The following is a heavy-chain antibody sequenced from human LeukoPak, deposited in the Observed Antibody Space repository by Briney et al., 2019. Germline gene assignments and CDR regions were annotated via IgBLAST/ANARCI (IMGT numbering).Heavy chain of an antibody. Sequence: SETLSLTCSVSGDSISSSRNYWGWIRQPPGKGLEWIGTITYSGSIYYNPSLKSRATISVDTSKNQSSLKLSSVTAADTAVYYCARSYYDFWSGYHDAFDIWGQGTMVTVSS. D-gene: IGHD3-3*01. CDR1: GDSISSSRNY. CDR2: ITYSGSI. J-gene: IGHJ3*02. CDR3: ARSYYDFWSGYHDAFDI. V-gene: IGHV4-39*07.